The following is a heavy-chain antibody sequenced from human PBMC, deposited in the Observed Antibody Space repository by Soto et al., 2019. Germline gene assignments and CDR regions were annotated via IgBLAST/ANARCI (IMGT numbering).Heavy chain of an antibody. Sequence: QVQLVQSGAEVKKPGASVKVSCKASGYTFTSYGISWVRQAPGQGLEWMGWISAYNGNTNNAQKLQGRVTMTTDTSTSTAYMELRSLRSDDTAVYYCARDTRFFGYGVVSGDVWGQGTTVTVSS. V-gene: IGHV1-18*01. CDR1: GYTFTSYG. CDR3: ARDTRFFGYGVVSGDV. J-gene: IGHJ6*02. D-gene: IGHD3-3*01. CDR2: ISAYNGNT.